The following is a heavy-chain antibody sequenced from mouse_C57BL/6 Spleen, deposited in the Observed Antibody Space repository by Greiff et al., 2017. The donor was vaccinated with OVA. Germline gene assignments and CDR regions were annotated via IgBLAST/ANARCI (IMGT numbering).Heavy chain of an antibody. CDR2: IDPSDSYT. Sequence: VQLQQPGAELVRPGTSVKLSCKASGYTFTSYWMHWVKQRPGQGLEWIGVIDPSDSYTNYNQKFKGKATLTVDTSSSTAYMQLSSLTSEDSAVYYCARWGSTVVADWYFDVWGTGTTVTVSS. CDR1: GYTFTSYW. J-gene: IGHJ1*03. D-gene: IGHD1-1*01. V-gene: IGHV1-59*01. CDR3: ARWGSTVVADWYFDV.